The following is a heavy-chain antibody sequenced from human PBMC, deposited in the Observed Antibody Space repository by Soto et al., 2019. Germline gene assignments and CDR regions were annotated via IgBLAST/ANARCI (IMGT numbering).Heavy chain of an antibody. Sequence: GSLRLSCAASGFTFSSYAMSCVRQAPGKGLEWVSAISGSGGSTYYADSVKGRFTISRDNSKNTLYLQMNSLRAEDTAVYYCAKAPYGVTFPFDYWGQGTLVTVSS. D-gene: IGHD4-4*01. CDR2: ISGSGGST. V-gene: IGHV3-23*01. J-gene: IGHJ4*02. CDR1: GFTFSSYA. CDR3: AKAPYGVTFPFDY.